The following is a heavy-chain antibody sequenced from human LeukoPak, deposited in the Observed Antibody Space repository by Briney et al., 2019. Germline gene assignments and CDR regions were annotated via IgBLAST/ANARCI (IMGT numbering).Heavy chain of an antibody. J-gene: IGHJ5*02. CDR2: VSYDGSNR. CDR1: GFTFSDYV. Sequence: GGSLRLSCAASGFTFSDYVMHWVRQAPGKGLEWVADVSYDGSNRYYADSVKGRFTVSRDNSKNTLYLQMNSLRAEDTAVYYCARDPGPEYNWFDPWGQGTLVTVSS. V-gene: IGHV3-30*04. CDR3: ARDPGPEYNWFDP.